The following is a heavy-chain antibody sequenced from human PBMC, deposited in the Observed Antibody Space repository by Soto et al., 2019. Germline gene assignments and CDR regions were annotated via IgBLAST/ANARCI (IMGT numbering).Heavy chain of an antibody. J-gene: IGHJ4*02. CDR2: ISSSGTTT. V-gene: IGHV3-11*01. CDR3: ARAWSPGVDH. Sequence: QVQLVESGGGLVKPGGSLRLSCAASGFTFSDYYMSWLRQAPGKGLEWVSYISSSGTTTYYADSVKGRFTMSRDNAKNSVLLQMNSLRADDTAVDYCARAWSPGVDHWGQGALVTVSS. CDR1: GFTFSDYY. D-gene: IGHD3-3*01.